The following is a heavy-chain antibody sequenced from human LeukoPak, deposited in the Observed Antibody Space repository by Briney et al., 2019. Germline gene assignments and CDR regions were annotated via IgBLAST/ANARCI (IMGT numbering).Heavy chain of an antibody. CDR1: GFTVSSNY. V-gene: IGHV3-53*04. D-gene: IGHD3-22*01. J-gene: IGHJ3*02. Sequence: GGSLRLSCAASGFTVSSNYMSWVRQAPGKGLEWVSIIYSGGGTYYGDSVRGRFTISRHNSKNTLYLQMNSLRAEDTAVYYCARGYYYDSSAHNTDAFDIWGQGTMVTVSS. CDR3: ARGYYYDSSAHNTDAFDI. CDR2: IYSGGGT.